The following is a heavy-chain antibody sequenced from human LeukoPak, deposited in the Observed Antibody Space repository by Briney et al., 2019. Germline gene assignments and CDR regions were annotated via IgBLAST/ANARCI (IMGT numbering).Heavy chain of an antibody. J-gene: IGHJ4*02. CDR2: IYYSGGT. D-gene: IGHD3-10*01. CDR3: AKGHGSGTFYRGLFDS. Sequence: SETLSLTCSVSGASFGTNYWSWIRQAPGKGLAWIGYIYYSGGTNDNPSLKGRVTISADTSKNQFSLNLRSVTAADTAVYYCAKGHGSGTFYRGLFDSWGQGIPVTVSS. CDR1: GASFGTNY. V-gene: IGHV4-59*01.